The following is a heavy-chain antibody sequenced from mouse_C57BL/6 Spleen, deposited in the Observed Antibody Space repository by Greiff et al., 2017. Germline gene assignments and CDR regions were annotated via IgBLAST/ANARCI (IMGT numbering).Heavy chain of an antibody. V-gene: IGHV1-85*01. Sequence: QVQLKESGPELVKPGASVKLSCKASGYTFTSYDINWVKQRPGQGLEWIGWIYPRDGSTKYNEKVKGKATLTVDTSSSTAYMELHSLTSEDSAVYFCARSYYGSSYWFAYWGQGTLVTVSA. CDR3: ARSYYGSSYWFAY. CDR1: GYTFTSYD. D-gene: IGHD1-1*01. J-gene: IGHJ3*01. CDR2: IYPRDGST.